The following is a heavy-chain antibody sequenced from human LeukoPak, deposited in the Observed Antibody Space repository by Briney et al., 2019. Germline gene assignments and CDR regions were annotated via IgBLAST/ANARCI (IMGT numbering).Heavy chain of an antibody. V-gene: IGHV4-39*07. CDR1: GGSISGSSYY. CDR2: IYYSGST. J-gene: IGHJ6*03. Sequence: SETLSLTCTVSGGSISGSSYYWGWIRQPPGKGLEWIGSIYYSGSTYYNPSLKSRVTISVDTSKNQFSLKLSSVTAADTAVYYCARGYMDVWGKGTTVTVSS. CDR3: ARGYMDV.